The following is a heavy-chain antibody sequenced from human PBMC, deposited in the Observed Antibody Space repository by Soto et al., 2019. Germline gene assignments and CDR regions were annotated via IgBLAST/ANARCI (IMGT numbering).Heavy chain of an antibody. D-gene: IGHD3-10*01. J-gene: IGHJ6*02. V-gene: IGHV1-69*13. CDR3: ARNYYGSGSYFYYYYGMDV. CDR2: IIPIFGTA. CDR1: GGTFSSYA. Sequence: SVKVSCKASGGTFSSYAISWVRQAPGQGLEWMGGIIPIFGTANYAQKFQGRVTITADESTSTAYMELSSLRSEDTAVYYCARNYYGSGSYFYYYYGMDVWGQGTTVTVSS.